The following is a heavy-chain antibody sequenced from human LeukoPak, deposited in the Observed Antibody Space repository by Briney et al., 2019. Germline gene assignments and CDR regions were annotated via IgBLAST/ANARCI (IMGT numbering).Heavy chain of an antibody. Sequence: GASVKVSCKASGGTFSSYAISWVRQAPGQGLEWMGRIIPILGIANYAQKFRGRVTITADKSTSTAYMELSSLRSEDTAVYYCARSPPYDILTGYSGNWYFDLWGRGTLVTVSS. CDR2: IIPILGIA. V-gene: IGHV1-69*04. D-gene: IGHD3-9*01. CDR1: GGTFSSYA. CDR3: ARSPPYDILTGYSGNWYFDL. J-gene: IGHJ2*01.